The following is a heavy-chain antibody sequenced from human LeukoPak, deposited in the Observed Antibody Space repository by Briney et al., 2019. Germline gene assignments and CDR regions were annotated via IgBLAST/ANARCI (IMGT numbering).Heavy chain of an antibody. V-gene: IGHV3-64*04. CDR2: ISSNGGST. D-gene: IGHD1-7*01. CDR1: GFTFSSYA. Sequence: GGSLRLSCSASGFTFSSYAMHWVRQAPGKGLEYVSAISSNGGSTYYADSVKGRFTISRDNSKNTLSLQMNSLRAEDTAAYYCAKEGYQAGTTSKGYFDYWGQGTLVTVSS. CDR3: AKEGYQAGTTSKGYFDY. J-gene: IGHJ4*02.